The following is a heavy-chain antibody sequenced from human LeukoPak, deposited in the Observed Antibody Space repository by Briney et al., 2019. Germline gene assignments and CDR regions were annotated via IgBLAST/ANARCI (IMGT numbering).Heavy chain of an antibody. CDR1: GGSISSSSYY. D-gene: IGHD3-10*01. CDR3: ARHSTAYGSGRKVNWFDP. J-gene: IGHJ5*02. Sequence: SETLSLTCTVSGGSISSSSYYWGWIRQPPGKGLEWIGSIYYSTSTYYNPSLKSPVTISVDTSKTQFSLKLSSVTAADTAVYYCARHSTAYGSGRKVNWFDPWGQGTLVTVSS. V-gene: IGHV4-39*01. CDR2: IYYSTST.